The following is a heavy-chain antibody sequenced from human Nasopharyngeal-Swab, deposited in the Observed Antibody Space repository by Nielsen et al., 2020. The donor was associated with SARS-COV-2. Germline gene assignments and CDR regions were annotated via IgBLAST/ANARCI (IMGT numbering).Heavy chain of an antibody. V-gene: IGHV4-34*01. J-gene: IGHJ3*02. CDR1: GGSFSGSY. CDR3: ARHIRGWDAFDI. D-gene: IGHD6-19*01. Sequence: SETLSLTCAVYGGSFSGSYWSWIRQTPGKGLEWIGEIYHRGTTNYNPSLKSRVTISVDTSKNQFSLELISVTAADTAVYYCARHIRGWDAFDIWGQGTTVTVSS. CDR2: IYHRGTT.